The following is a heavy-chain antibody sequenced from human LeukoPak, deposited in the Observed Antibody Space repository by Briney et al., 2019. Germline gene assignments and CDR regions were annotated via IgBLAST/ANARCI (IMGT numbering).Heavy chain of an antibody. CDR3: ARTFSSSPGVDY. D-gene: IGHD6-6*01. CDR1: GYSLTSYW. J-gene: IGHJ4*01. Sequence: GESPKISCKSSGYSLTSYWVGWGRQMPGKGLEWIGIIYPGDSDTRYSPSFQGQVTISADKSISTAYLQWSSLKASDTAMYYCARTFSSSPGVDYWGQEPWSPSPQ. V-gene: IGHV5-51*01. CDR2: IYPGDSDT.